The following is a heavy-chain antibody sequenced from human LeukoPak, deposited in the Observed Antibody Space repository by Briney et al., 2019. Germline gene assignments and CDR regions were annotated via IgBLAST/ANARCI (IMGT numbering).Heavy chain of an antibody. CDR3: ARARRTVPTRDFDY. CDR2: INHSGST. CDR1: GGSFSGYY. J-gene: IGHJ4*02. V-gene: IGHV4-34*01. D-gene: IGHD4-17*01. Sequence: PSETLSLTCAVYGGSFSGYYWSWLRQPPGKGLEWIGEINHSGSTNYNPSLKSRVTISVDTSKNQFSLKLSSVTAADTAVYYCARARRTVPTRDFDYWGQGTLVTVSS.